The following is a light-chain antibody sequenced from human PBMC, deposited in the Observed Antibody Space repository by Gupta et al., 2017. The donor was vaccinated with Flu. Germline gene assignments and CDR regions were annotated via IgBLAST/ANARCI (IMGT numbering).Light chain of an antibody. CDR3: SSYTSITTTRI. V-gene: IGLV2-14*01. J-gene: IGLJ1*01. CDR1: SSDVGGYNY. CDR2: EVS. Sequence: SSDVGGYNYVSWYQQHPGKAPILMTYEVSNRPSGVSDRFSGSKSGSTAFLIISGLHPGDEATYYCSSYTSITTTRIFGTGTEVIVL.